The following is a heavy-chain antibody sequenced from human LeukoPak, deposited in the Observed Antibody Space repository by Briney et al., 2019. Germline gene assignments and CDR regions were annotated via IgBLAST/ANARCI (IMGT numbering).Heavy chain of an antibody. CDR3: ARGNQQLVREYYFDY. J-gene: IGHJ4*02. Sequence: SETLSLTCTVSGYSISSGYYWGWIRQPPGKGLEWIGYIYYSGSTNYNPSLKSRVTISVDTSKNQFSLKLSSVTAADTAVYYCARGNQQLVREYYFDYWGQGTLVTVSS. V-gene: IGHV4-61*01. CDR2: IYYSGST. CDR1: GYSISSGYY. D-gene: IGHD6-13*01.